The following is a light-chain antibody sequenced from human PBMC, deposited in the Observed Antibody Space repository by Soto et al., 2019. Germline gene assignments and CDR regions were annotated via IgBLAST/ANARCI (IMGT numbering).Light chain of an antibody. V-gene: IGKV1-9*01. J-gene: IGKJ2*01. CDR2: AAS. Sequence: IQLTQSPASLSASVGDRVTITCRASKGMCTYLAWYQQKPGKAPKLLIYAASTLQCGVTSSFSGSGSGTDFTLPFSSLQPEDFATYFCHQLHSYPYTFGQGTKLDIK. CDR3: HQLHSYPYT. CDR1: KGMCTY.